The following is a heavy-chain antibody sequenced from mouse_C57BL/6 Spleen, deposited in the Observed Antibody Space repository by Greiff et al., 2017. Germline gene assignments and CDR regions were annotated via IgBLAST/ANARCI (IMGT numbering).Heavy chain of an antibody. CDR3: ARNCYWYVEV. D-gene: IGHD4-1*01. V-gene: IGHV1-64*01. J-gene: IGHJ1*03. CDR1: GYTFTSYW. Sequence: QVQLLQPGAELVKPGASVKLSCKASGYTFTSYWMHWVKQRPGKGLEWIGMIHPNSGSTNYNEKFTSKATLTVDKSSSTAYMQLSSLTSEDAAVYYCARNCYWYVEVWGTGTTVTVSS. CDR2: IHPNSGST.